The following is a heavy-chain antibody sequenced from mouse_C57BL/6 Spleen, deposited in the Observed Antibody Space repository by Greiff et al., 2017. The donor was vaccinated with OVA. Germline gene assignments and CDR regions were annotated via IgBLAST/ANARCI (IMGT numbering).Heavy chain of an antibody. CDR3: TRILYYFDY. J-gene: IGHJ2*01. CDR1: GFTFSNYW. V-gene: IGHV6-3*01. CDR2: IRLKSDNYAT. Sequence: EVQLVESGGGLVQPGGSMKLSCVASGFTFSNYWMNWVRQSPEKGLEWVAQIRLKSDNYATHYAESVKGRFTISRDDSKSSVYLQMNNLRAEDTGIYYCTRILYYFDYWGQGTTLTVSS.